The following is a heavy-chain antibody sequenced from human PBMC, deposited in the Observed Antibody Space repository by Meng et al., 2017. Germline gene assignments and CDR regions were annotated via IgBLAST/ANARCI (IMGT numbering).Heavy chain of an antibody. V-gene: IGHV1-2*06. J-gene: IGHJ4*02. CDR3: ARDEDISAAGKLFGDY. D-gene: IGHD6-13*01. Sequence: QVQLVPPGPEVKKPGASVKLSCKPSGYTFAAYWIHWLRQAPGQGLEWMGRIDPNNDHTQYAQNFQGRVTMTSDTSISTVYMELNGLRSDDTAVYYCARDEDISAAGKLFGDYWGQGTLVTVSS. CDR2: IDPNNDHT. CDR1: GYTFAAYW.